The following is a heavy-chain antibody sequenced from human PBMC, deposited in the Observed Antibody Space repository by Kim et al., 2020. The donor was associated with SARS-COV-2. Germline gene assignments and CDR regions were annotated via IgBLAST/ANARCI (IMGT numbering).Heavy chain of an antibody. V-gene: IGHV5-10-1*01. Sequence: GESLKISCKGSGYSFTSYWISWVRQMPGKGLEWMGRIDPSDSYTNYSPSFQGHVTISADKSISTAYLQWSSLKASDTAMYYCARHGGDPDSWSTVGTFDIWGQGTMVTVSS. CDR2: IDPSDSYT. J-gene: IGHJ3*02. CDR1: GYSFTSYW. CDR3: ARHGGDPDSWSTVGTFDI. D-gene: IGHD6-13*01.